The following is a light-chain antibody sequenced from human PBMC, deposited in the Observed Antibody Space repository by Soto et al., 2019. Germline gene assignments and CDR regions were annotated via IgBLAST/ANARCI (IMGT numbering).Light chain of an antibody. CDR1: SSDVAGYSY. CDR3: SSYTSSSSNV. V-gene: IGLV2-14*01. Sequence: QSALTQPASVSGSPGQSITISCTGTSSDVAGYSYVSWYQQCPGKAPKLLIFDVSYRPSGVSNRFSGSKSGNTASLTISGLQAEDEADYYCSSYTSSSSNVFGTGTKLTVL. J-gene: IGLJ1*01. CDR2: DVS.